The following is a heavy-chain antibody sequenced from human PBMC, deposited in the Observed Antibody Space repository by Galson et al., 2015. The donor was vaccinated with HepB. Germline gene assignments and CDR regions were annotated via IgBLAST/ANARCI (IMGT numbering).Heavy chain of an antibody. CDR3: ARDTATVTTFYYYGMDV. CDR1: GFTFSRYS. Sequence: SLRLSCAASGFTFSRYSMNWVRQAPGKGLEWVSSIGSSSSYIYYADSVKGRFTISRDNAKNSLYLQMNSLRAEDTAVYYCARDTATVTTFYYYGMDVWGQGTTVTVSS. D-gene: IGHD4-17*01. CDR2: IGSSSSYI. V-gene: IGHV3-21*01. J-gene: IGHJ6*02.